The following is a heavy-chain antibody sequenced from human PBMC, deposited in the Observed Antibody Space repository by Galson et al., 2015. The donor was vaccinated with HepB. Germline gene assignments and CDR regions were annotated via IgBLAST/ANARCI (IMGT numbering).Heavy chain of an antibody. CDR2: INAGKDMT. CDR3: ARTSDSSAFDV. CDR1: GYTFTRYI. D-gene: IGHD2-15*01. V-gene: IGHV1-3*01. J-gene: IGHJ6*02. Sequence: SVKVSCKASGYTFTRYIMHWVRQAPGQRLEWMGWINAGKDMTRYSQRFQDRVTLTRDTSASTVYMDLSNLRSEDTAVYYCARTSDSSAFDVWGQGPTVTVSS.